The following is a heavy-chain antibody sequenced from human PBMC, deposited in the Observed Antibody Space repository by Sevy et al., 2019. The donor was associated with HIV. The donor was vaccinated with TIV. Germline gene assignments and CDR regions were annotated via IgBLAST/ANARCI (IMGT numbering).Heavy chain of an antibody. CDR2: INHSGST. Sequence: SETLSLTCAVYGGSFSGYYWSWIRQPPGKGLEWIGEINHSGSTNYNPSLKSRVTISVDTSKNQFSLKLSSVTAADTAVYYCARGLAAASTPDYWGQGILVTVSS. CDR3: ARGLAAASTPDY. D-gene: IGHD6-13*01. V-gene: IGHV4-34*01. CDR1: GGSFSGYY. J-gene: IGHJ4*02.